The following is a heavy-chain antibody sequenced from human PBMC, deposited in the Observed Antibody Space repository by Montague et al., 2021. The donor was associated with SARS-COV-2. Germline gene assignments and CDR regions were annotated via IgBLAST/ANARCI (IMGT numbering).Heavy chain of an antibody. CDR3: ARGVTMIVVVMRYNWFDP. J-gene: IGHJ5*02. CDR2: IYYSGST. D-gene: IGHD3-22*01. CDR1: GGSISSSSYY. Sequence: SETLSLTCTVSGGSISSSSYYWGWIRQPPGKGLEWIGSIYYSGSTYYNPSLKSRVTISVDTSTNQFSLKLSSVTAADTAVYYCARGVTMIVVVMRYNWFDPWGQGTLVTVSS. V-gene: IGHV4-39*01.